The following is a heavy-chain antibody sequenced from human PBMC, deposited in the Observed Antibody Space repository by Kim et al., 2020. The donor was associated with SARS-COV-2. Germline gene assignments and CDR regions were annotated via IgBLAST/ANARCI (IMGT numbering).Heavy chain of an antibody. CDR1: GGSFSGYY. J-gene: IGHJ4*01. CDR3: ARGLRYFDWLPWAYFDS. CDR2: INHSGST. Sequence: SETLSLTCAVYGGSFSGYYWSWIRQPPGKGLEWIGEINHSGSTNYNPSLKSRVTISVDTSKNQFSLKLSSLTAADTAVYYCARGLRYFDWLPWAYFDSWG. D-gene: IGHD3-9*01. V-gene: IGHV4-34*01.